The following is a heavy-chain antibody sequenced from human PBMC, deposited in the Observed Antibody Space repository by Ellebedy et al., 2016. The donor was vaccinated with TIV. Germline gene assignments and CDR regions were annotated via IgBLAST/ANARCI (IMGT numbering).Heavy chain of an antibody. CDR3: ARGRSFN. J-gene: IGHJ4*02. CDR2: IRYDGTNK. V-gene: IGHV3-30*02. Sequence: GESLKISCAASGFIFSSYGMHWVRQAPRKGLEWVAFIRYDGTNKFYADSVKGRFTISRDNAKNSLYLQMNSLRAEDTAVYYCARGRSFNWGQGTLVTVSS. CDR1: GFIFSSYG. D-gene: IGHD3-10*01.